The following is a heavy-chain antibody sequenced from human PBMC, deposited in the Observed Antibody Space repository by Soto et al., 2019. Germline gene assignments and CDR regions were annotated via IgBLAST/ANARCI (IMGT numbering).Heavy chain of an antibody. CDR3: ERELRRGKDRDAFDI. CDR2: ISSSSSTI. CDR1: GFTFSSYS. Sequence: GGSLRLSCAASGFTFSSYSMNWVRQAPGKGLEWVSYISSSSSTIYYADSVKGRFTISRDNAKNSLYLQMNSLRDEDTAVYYGERELRRGKDRDAFDIWGQGTMVTVSS. D-gene: IGHD3-16*01. J-gene: IGHJ3*02. V-gene: IGHV3-48*02.